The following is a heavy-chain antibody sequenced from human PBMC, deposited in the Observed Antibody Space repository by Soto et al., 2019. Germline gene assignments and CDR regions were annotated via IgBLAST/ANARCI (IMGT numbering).Heavy chain of an antibody. CDR2: ISSAVNT. J-gene: IGHJ4*02. V-gene: IGHV3-23*01. CDR1: GFTLSNYA. Sequence: GGSLRLSCAGSGFTLSNYAMSCVRQAPGKGLEWVSAISSAVNTYYADSVKGRFTISRDNSKNTLSLQMNSLRAEDTAVYYCAKQVRDGTSSPYYFDYWGQGTLVTVSS. D-gene: IGHD6-6*01. CDR3: AKQVRDGTSSPYYFDY.